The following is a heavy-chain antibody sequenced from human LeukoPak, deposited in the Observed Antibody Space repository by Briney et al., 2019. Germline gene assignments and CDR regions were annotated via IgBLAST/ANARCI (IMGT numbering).Heavy chain of an antibody. J-gene: IGHJ3*02. CDR2: MNPNSGNT. V-gene: IGHV1-8*01. CDR3: ARVFDYDYVWGSYRSNAFDI. CDR1: GYTFTSYD. Sequence: GASVKVSCKASGYTFTSYDINWVRQATGQGLEWMGWMNPNSGNTGYAQKFQGRVTMTRNTSISTAYMELSGLRSEDTAVYYCARVFDYDYVWGSYRSNAFDIWGQGTMVTVSS. D-gene: IGHD3-16*02.